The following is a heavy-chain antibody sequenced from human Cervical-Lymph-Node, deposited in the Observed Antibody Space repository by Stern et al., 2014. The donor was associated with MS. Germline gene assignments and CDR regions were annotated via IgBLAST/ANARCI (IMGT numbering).Heavy chain of an antibody. CDR1: AFTFRNYT. J-gene: IGHJ4*02. V-gene: IGHV3-21*01. CDR2: ISSTSTYI. Sequence: EVQLVESGGGLVKPGGSLRLSCAVSAFTFRNYTMNWVRQSPGKGLEWVSSISSTSTYIYYADSVKRRFTISRDNAKNSLYLQMNSLRAEDTAVYYCTRARRGFDYWGQGTLVTVSS. CDR3: TRARRGFDY.